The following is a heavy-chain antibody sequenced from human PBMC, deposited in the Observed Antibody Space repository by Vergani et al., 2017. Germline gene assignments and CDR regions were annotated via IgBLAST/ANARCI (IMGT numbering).Heavy chain of an antibody. D-gene: IGHD5-12*01. CDR3: AKANPRNSGYDYLYYYHAMDV. CDR1: GFTFNHYA. CDR2: ISGSGGST. V-gene: IGHV3-23*04. J-gene: IGHJ6*02. Sequence: ELQLVESGGGLVQPGGSLRLSCAASGFTFNHYAMNWVRQAPGKGLEWVSGISGSGGSTYYAGSVKGRFTISRDSSKNTLYLQMNSLSAGDTAVYNCAKANPRNSGYDYLYYYHAMDVWGQGTTVTVSS.